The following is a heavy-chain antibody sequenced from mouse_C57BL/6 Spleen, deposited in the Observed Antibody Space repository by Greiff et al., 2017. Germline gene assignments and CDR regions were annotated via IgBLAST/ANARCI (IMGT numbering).Heavy chain of an antibody. CDR3: ARGTTVVATWYFDV. CDR2: IYPGSGST. Sequence: QVQLQQPGAELVKPGASVKMSCKASGYTFTSYWITWVKQRPGQGLEWIGDIYPGSGSTNYNEKFKSKATLTVDTSSSTAYMQLSSLTSEDSAVYDCARGTTVVATWYFDVWGTGTTVTVSS. CDR1: GYTFTSYW. J-gene: IGHJ1*03. V-gene: IGHV1-55*01. D-gene: IGHD1-1*01.